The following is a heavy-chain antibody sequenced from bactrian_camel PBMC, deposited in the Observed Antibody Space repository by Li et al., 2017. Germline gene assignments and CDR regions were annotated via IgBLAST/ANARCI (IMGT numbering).Heavy chain of an antibody. D-gene: IGHD4*01. CDR3: VRGAGMYSDYVWMGADYGY. J-gene: IGHJ6*01. CDR2: INGGGGSV. Sequence: VQLVESGGDLVQPGGSLRLSCATSGFSFSINYMSWVRQAPGKGLEWVSSINGGGGSVYYADSVKGRFTISRDNGKNTVTLQMNSLKPGDTAVYYCVRGAGMYSDYVWMGADYGYWGQGTQVTVS. CDR1: GFSFSINY. V-gene: IGHV3S35*01.